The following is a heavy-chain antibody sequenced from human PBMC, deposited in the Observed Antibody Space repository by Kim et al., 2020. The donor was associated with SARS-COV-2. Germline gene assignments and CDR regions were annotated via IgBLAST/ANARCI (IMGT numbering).Heavy chain of an antibody. D-gene: IGHD3-22*01. CDR1: GFTFSSYG. V-gene: IGHV3-33*01. Sequence: GGSLRLSCAASGFTFSSYGMHWVRQAPGKGLEWVAVIWYDGSNKYYADSVKGRFTISRDNSKNTLYLQMNSLRAEDTAVYYCARDGFIPPHANYYDSSGTPRAYFDYWGQGTLVTVSS. CDR2: IWYDGSNK. CDR3: ARDGFIPPHANYYDSSGTPRAYFDY. J-gene: IGHJ4*02.